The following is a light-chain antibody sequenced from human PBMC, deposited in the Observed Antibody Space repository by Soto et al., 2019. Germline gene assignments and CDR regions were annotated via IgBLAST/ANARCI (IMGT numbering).Light chain of an antibody. V-gene: IGLV1-40*01. J-gene: IGLJ3*02. CDR3: QSHDSSLNSWV. Sequence: QSVLTQPPSMSGAPGQRVTISCTGSSSNIGAGYDVHWYQLLPGTAPKLLIYGNTNRPSGVPDRFSGSKSGTSASLAITGLRAEDEADYYCQSHDSSLNSWVFGGGTQLPS. CDR2: GNT. CDR1: SSNIGAGYD.